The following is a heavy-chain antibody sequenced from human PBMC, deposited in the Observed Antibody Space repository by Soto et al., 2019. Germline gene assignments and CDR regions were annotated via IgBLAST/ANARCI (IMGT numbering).Heavy chain of an antibody. CDR2: IYHSGST. CDR3: ASIAAAGKGEYYYYGMDV. CDR1: GGSISSGGYS. D-gene: IGHD6-13*01. V-gene: IGHV4-30-2*02. Sequence: LSLTCAVSGGSISSGGYSWSWIRQPPGKGLNYIGYIYHSGSTYYNPSLKSRVTISVDTSKNQFSLKLSSVTAADTAVYYCASIAAAGKGEYYYYGMDVWGQGTTVTVSS. J-gene: IGHJ6*02.